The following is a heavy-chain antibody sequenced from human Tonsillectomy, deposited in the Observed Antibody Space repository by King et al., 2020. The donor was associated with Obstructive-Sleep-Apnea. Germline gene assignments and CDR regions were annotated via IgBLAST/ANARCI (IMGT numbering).Heavy chain of an antibody. Sequence: HVQLVESGGGVVQPGRSLRLSCAASGFTFSIYGMHWVRQAPGKGLEWVAVISYDGSNKYYADSVKGRFTISRDNSKNTLYLQMNSLRAEDTAVYYCAKDWAGSSWMDWGQGTLVTVSS. CDR2: ISYDGSNK. CDR1: GFTFSIYG. J-gene: IGHJ4*02. D-gene: IGHD6-13*01. CDR3: AKDWAGSSWMD. V-gene: IGHV3-30*18.